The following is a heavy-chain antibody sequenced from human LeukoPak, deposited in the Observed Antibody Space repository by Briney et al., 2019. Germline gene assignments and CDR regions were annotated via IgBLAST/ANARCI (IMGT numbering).Heavy chain of an antibody. Sequence: GASVKVSCKASGYSFSSYYMHWVQQAPGQGLEWMGIINPSGGSTTYAQKFQGRVTMTRDTSTTTVYMELSSLKSDDTAVYYCASPREDGYINWGQGTLVTVSS. D-gene: IGHD5-24*01. CDR1: GYSFSSYY. CDR3: ASPREDGYIN. J-gene: IGHJ4*02. V-gene: IGHV1-46*01. CDR2: INPSGGST.